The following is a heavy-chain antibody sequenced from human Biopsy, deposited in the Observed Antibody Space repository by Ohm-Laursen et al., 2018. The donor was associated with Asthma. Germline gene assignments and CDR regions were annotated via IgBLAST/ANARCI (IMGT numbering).Heavy chain of an antibody. CDR2: ISYDGNHK. V-gene: IGHV3-30*18. D-gene: IGHD5-12*01. J-gene: IGHJ4*02. Sequence: SLRLSCTASVFMFRSFGMHWVRQAPGKGLEWVAVISYDGNHKFYEDSVKGRFTISRDNSKNKLYLQMNSLRTEDTAVYYCAKRRGYSGHDNDYWGQGTLVIVSS. CDR1: VFMFRSFG. CDR3: AKRRGYSGHDNDY.